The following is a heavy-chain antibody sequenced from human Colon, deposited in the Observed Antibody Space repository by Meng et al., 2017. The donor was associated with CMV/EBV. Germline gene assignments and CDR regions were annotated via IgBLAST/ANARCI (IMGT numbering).Heavy chain of an antibody. J-gene: IGHJ4*02. CDR3: TRRRGSGTYPDAY. Sequence: GESLKISCAASGFTVSSNYMSWVRQAPGKGLEWIGVVGSTAFGGTAQFAATVNPRFIISRDDSKSIAYLQMNSLKSDDTAIYFCTRRRGSGTYPDAYWGQGTLVTVSS. CDR1: GFTVSSNY. V-gene: IGHV3-49*04. CDR2: VGSTAFGGTA. D-gene: IGHD1-26*01.